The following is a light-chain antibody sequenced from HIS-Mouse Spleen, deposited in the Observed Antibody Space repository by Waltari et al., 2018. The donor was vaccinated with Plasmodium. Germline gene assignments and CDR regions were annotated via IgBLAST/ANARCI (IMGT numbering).Light chain of an antibody. CDR2: KDS. Sequence: SYELTPPSSVSVSPGQTARITCSGDVLAKKYARWFQQKPGQAPVLVIYKDSERPSGIPERFSGSSSGTTVTLTISGAQVEDEADYYCYSAADNNRFGGGTKLTVL. J-gene: IGLJ3*02. CDR1: VLAKKY. V-gene: IGLV3-27*01. CDR3: YSAADNNR.